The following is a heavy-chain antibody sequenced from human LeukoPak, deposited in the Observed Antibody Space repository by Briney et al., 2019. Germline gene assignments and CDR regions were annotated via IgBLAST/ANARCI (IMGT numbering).Heavy chain of an antibody. CDR3: VKPASMGATSSAFEF. D-gene: IGHD3-16*01. J-gene: IGHJ3*01. V-gene: IGHV3-30*02. CDR1: GFNFCSYG. Sequence: GGSLRLSCAASGFNFCSYGMHWVRQAPGKGLEWVTFIRFDGTNKYYADSVKGRFTISRDNSKNILYLQMNSLRGDDTAVYYCVKPASMGATSSAFEFWGQGTMVSVSS. CDR2: IRFDGTNK.